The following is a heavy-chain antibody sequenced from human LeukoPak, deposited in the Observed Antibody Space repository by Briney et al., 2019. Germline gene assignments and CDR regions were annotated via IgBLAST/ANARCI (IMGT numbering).Heavy chain of an antibody. D-gene: IGHD4-17*01. J-gene: IGHJ5*02. CDR3: ARVEGYGDYDGVLEPGTAHNWFDP. V-gene: IGHV4-31*03. CDR1: GGSISSGGYY. Sequence: SETLSLTCTVSGGSISSGGYYWSWIRLHPGKGLEWIGYIYYSGSTYYNPSLKSRVTISVDTSKNQFSLKLSSVTAADTAVYYCARVEGYGDYDGVLEPGTAHNWFDPWGQGTLVTVSS. CDR2: IYYSGST.